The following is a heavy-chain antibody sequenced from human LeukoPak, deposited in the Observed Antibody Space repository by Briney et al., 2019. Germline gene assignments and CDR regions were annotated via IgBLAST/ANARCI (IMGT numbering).Heavy chain of an antibody. Sequence: AGGSLRLSCAASGFTFDDYGITWVRQAPGKGLEWVSGINWSGDMTGYADSVKGRFTISRDNVKKSVYLQMNSLRVEDTAFYYCAKRGVVIRVILVGFHKEAYYFDSWGQGALVTVSS. V-gene: IGHV3-20*04. J-gene: IGHJ4*02. CDR3: AKRGVVIRVILVGFHKEAYYFDS. CDR2: INWSGDMT. CDR1: GFTFDDYG. D-gene: IGHD3-22*01.